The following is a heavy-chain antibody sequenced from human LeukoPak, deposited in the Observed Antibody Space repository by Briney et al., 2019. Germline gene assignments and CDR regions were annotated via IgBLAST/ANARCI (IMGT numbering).Heavy chain of an antibody. J-gene: IGHJ3*02. D-gene: IGHD2-2*01. Sequence: SVKVSCKASGGTFSSYAISWVRQAPGQGLEWMGRIIPVFGTANYAQKFQGRVTITTDESTSTAYMELSSLRSEDTAVYYCARFICSSTSCYANAFDIWGQGTMVTVSS. V-gene: IGHV1-69*05. CDR3: ARFICSSTSCYANAFDI. CDR1: GGTFSSYA. CDR2: IIPVFGTA.